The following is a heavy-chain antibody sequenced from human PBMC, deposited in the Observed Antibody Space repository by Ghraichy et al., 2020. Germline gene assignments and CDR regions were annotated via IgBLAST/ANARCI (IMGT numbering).Heavy chain of an antibody. CDR1: GFTFSSYA. D-gene: IGHD3-22*01. CDR3: AKGDTSGYYSPFDY. CDR2: IINSGGAT. V-gene: IGHV3-23*01. J-gene: IGHJ4*02. Sequence: GGSLRLSCAASGFTFSSYAMSWVRQAPGKGLEWVSAIINSGGATYYADSVKGRFTISRDNSKNTLYLQMNSLRAEDTAVYYCAKGDTSGYYSPFDYWGQGTLVNVSS.